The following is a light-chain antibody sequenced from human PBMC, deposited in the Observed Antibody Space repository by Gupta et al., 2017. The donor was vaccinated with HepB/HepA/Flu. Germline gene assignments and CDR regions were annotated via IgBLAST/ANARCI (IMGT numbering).Light chain of an antibody. Sequence: MCPAPLSISVTVVPPASISCRSSQSLVHSDGTTYLHWFQQRPGKSPRRLIYKISTLDSGVPGRFSGSGSGAEYTVSISSLEAEDFAIYYCMQDKHCPCTFGQGTKVEIK. V-gene: IGKV2-30*02. CDR3: MQDKHCPCT. CDR1: QSLVHSDGTTY. CDR2: KIS. J-gene: IGKJ1*01.